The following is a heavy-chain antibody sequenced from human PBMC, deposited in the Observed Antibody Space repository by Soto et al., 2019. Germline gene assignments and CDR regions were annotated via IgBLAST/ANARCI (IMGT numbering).Heavy chain of an antibody. Sequence: GASVKVSCKASGYTFTSYAMHWVRQAPGQRLEWMGWINAGNGNTNYAQKFQGRVTITADESTSTAYMELSSLRSEDTAVYYCARVRDIVGVVAAAGWSAPWGQGTLVPVSS. CDR2: INAGNGNT. V-gene: IGHV1-3*01. J-gene: IGHJ5*02. CDR3: ARVRDIVGVVAAAGWSAP. D-gene: IGHD2-15*01. CDR1: GYTFTSYA.